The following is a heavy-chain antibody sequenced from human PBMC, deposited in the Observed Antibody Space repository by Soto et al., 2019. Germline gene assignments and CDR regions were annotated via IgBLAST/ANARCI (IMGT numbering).Heavy chain of an antibody. CDR2: SKSKTDGGTT. CDR3: ANHPRGNWFDA. Sequence: EVQLVQSGGGLVKPGGSLRLSCAASGFSFSYVWMNWVRQASGKGLEWVGRSKSKTDGGTTEYSAPVKGRFTISRDDSKNTLYLEMNSLTTEDTAVYYCANHPRGNWFDAWGQGTLVTVSS. V-gene: IGHV3-15*07. CDR1: GFSFSYVW. J-gene: IGHJ5*02.